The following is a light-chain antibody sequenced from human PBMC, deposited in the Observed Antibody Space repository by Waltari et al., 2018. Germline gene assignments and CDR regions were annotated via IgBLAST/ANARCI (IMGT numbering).Light chain of an antibody. CDR2: GAS. CDR1: QGVSSN. J-gene: IGKJ2*01. Sequence: EIVMTQSPATLSVSPGERATISCRASQGVSSNLAWYQQQPGQAPRLLIEGASTRATGIPAKCSGSGSGTEFTLTISSMQSEDCAVYYCQQYNNWPRGTFGQGTKLEIK. CDR3: QQYNNWPRGT. V-gene: IGKV3-15*01.